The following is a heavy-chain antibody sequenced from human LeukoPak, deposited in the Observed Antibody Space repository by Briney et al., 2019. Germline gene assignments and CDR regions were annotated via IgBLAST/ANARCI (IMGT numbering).Heavy chain of an antibody. D-gene: IGHD4-17*01. V-gene: IGHV1-24*01. Sequence: GASVNVSCKASGYTFTNNDIHWVRQAPGKGLEWMGGFDPEDGETIYAQKFQGRVTMTEDTSTDTAYMELSSLRSEDTAVYYCATAHGDIPFDYWGQGTLVTVSS. CDR3: ATAHGDIPFDY. J-gene: IGHJ4*02. CDR2: FDPEDGET. CDR1: GYTFTNND.